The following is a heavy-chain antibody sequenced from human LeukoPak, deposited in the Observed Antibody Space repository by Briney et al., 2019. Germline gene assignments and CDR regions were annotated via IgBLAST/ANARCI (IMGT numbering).Heavy chain of an antibody. V-gene: IGHV4-59*01. Sequence: SETLSLTCTVSGDSISSYYWSWIRQPPGKGLEWIGYIYYSGSTNYNPSLKSRVTISVDTSKNQFSLKLSSVTAADTAVYYCARGQNYCSSTSCYGIDYWGQGTLVTVSS. D-gene: IGHD2-2*01. CDR1: GDSISSYY. CDR3: ARGQNYCSSTSCYGIDY. CDR2: IYYSGST. J-gene: IGHJ4*02.